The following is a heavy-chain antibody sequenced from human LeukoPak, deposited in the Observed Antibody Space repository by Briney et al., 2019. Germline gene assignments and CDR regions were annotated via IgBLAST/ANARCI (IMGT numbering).Heavy chain of an antibody. J-gene: IGHJ4*02. CDR2: IKSKTDGGTT. V-gene: IGHV3-15*01. D-gene: IGHD3-10*01. CDR3: TTGDPMVRGVLDY. Sequence: RGGSLRLSRAASGFTLSSAWMSWVRQAPGKGLEWVGRIKSKTDGGTTDYAAPVKGRFTISRDDSKNTLYLQMNSLKTEDTAVYYCTTGDPMVRGVLDYWGQGTLVTVSS. CDR1: GFTLSSAW.